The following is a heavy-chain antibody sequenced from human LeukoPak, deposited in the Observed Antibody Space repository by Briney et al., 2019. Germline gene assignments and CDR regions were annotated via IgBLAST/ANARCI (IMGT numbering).Heavy chain of an antibody. CDR2: IIPIFGTA. CDR3: ARLNLYGSGEVNYYYYGMDV. V-gene: IGHV1-69*01. CDR1: GGTFSSYA. D-gene: IGHD3-10*01. J-gene: IGHJ6*02. Sequence: SVKVSCKASGGTFSSYAISWVRQAPGQGLEWMGGIIPIFGTANYAQKFQGRVTITADESTSTAYMELSSLRSEDTAVYYCARLNLYGSGEVNYYYYGMDVWGQGTTVTVSS.